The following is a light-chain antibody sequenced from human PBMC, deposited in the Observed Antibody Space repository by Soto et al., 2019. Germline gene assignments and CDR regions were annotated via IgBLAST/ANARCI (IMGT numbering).Light chain of an antibody. CDR2: DAS. V-gene: IGKV3-11*01. J-gene: IGKJ3*01. CDR3: QQRSNWPPGIT. Sequence: EIVLTQSPATLSLSPGERATLSCRASQSVSSYLAWYQQKPGQAPRLLIYDASNRATGIPARFSGSGSGTDFTLTISRLAPEDFAVYYCQQRSNWPPGITFGPGTKGDIK. CDR1: QSVSSY.